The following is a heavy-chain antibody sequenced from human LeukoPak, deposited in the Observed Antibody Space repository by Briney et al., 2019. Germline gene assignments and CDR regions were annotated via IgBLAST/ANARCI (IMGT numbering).Heavy chain of an antibody. CDR3: ARDIGLAVAGTIDY. CDR2: ISGSSNYI. D-gene: IGHD6-19*01. J-gene: IGHJ4*02. CDR1: GFTFSNYG. Sequence: GSLGLSFVASGFTFSNYGMQWVRQAPGEGLEGVSSISGSSNYIYYADSVKGRFTISRDNGKNSLYLQVNSLRAEDTAVYYCARDIGLAVAGTIDYWGQGTLVTVSS. V-gene: IGHV3-21*01.